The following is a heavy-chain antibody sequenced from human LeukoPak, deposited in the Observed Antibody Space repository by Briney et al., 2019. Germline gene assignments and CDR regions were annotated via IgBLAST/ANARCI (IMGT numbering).Heavy chain of an antibody. Sequence: GAPVKVSCKASGYTFISYGISWVRQAPGQGLEWMGWISAYNGNTNYAQKFQGRVTMTTDTSTSTAYMELRSLRSDDTAVYYCARGEVGGSYGIAFDYWGQGTLVTVSS. J-gene: IGHJ4*02. D-gene: IGHD1-26*01. CDR3: ARGEVGGSYGIAFDY. CDR1: GYTFISYG. V-gene: IGHV1-18*01. CDR2: ISAYNGNT.